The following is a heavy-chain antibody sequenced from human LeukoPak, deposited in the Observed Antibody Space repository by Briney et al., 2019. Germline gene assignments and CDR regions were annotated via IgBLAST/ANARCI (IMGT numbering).Heavy chain of an antibody. D-gene: IGHD3-22*01. Sequence: GESLKISCKGSGYSFTSYWIGWVRQMPGKGLEWMGMIYPGDSDTRYSPSFQGQVTISADKSISTAYLQWSSLKASDTAMYYCARHVRYDSSGYYIHFDYWGQGTLVTVSS. CDR3: ARHVRYDSSGYYIHFDY. CDR2: IYPGDSDT. J-gene: IGHJ4*02. V-gene: IGHV5-51*01. CDR1: GYSFTSYW.